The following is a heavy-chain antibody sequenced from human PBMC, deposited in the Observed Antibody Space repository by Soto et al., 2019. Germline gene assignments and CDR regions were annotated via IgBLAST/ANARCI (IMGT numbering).Heavy chain of an antibody. Sequence: PGGSLRLSCAASGFTFSSYSMNWVRQAPGKGLEWVSYISSSSSTIYYADSVKGRFTISRDNAKNSLYLQMNSLRDEDTAVYYCARDSSTTIFGVVTNYGMDVWGQGTTVTVSS. CDR1: GFTFSSYS. J-gene: IGHJ6*02. CDR2: ISSSSSTI. CDR3: ARDSSTTIFGVVTNYGMDV. D-gene: IGHD3-3*01. V-gene: IGHV3-48*02.